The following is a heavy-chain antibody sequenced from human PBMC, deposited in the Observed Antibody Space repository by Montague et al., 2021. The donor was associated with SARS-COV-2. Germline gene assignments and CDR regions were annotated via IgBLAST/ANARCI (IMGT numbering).Heavy chain of an antibody. CDR2: IYDSGST. D-gene: IGHD5-12*01. V-gene: IGHV4-39*02. J-gene: IGHJ3*02. CDR3: ARRGRKLLPVATTIGGFDI. Sequence: SETLSLTCTVSGGSISSSNYYWDWIRQPPGKGLEWIGSIYDSGSTYYXXXLKNRVTISVDTSKNHFSLKLSSVTAADTAVYYCARRGRKLLPVATTIGGFDIWGRGTMVTVSS. CDR1: GGSISSSNYY.